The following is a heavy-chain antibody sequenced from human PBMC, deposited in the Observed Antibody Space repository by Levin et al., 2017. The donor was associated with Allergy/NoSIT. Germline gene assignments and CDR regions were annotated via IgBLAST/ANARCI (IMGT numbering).Heavy chain of an antibody. V-gene: IGHV3-13*01. Sequence: PGGSLRLSCAASGFTFSSYDMHWVRQATGKGLEWVSAIGTAGDTYYPGSVKGRFTISRENAKNSLYLQMNSLRAGDTAVYYCARALGYCSSTSCYGGYYYGMDVWGQGTTVTVSS. CDR2: IGTAGDT. D-gene: IGHD2-2*01. CDR3: ARALGYCSSTSCYGGYYYGMDV. CDR1: GFTFSSYD. J-gene: IGHJ6*02.